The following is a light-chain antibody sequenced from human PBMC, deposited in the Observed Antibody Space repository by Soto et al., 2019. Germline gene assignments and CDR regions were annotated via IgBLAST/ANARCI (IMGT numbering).Light chain of an antibody. Sequence: EIVMTQSPATLSVSPGARAPLSCRANQSVRSNLAWYQQRPGQARRLLIYGASTRAAGVPARFSGSGSGTEFTLTISSLQSEDFAVYYCQQRSNWPPITFGQGTRLEN. CDR3: QQRSNWPPIT. CDR2: GAS. J-gene: IGKJ5*01. V-gene: IGKV3-15*01. CDR1: QSVRSN.